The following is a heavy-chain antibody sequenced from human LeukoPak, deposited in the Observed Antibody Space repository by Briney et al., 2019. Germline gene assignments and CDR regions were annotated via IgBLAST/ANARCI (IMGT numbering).Heavy chain of an antibody. CDR3: ARAPTSSTRDAFDI. CDR2: IIPIFGTA. D-gene: IGHD2/OR15-2a*01. V-gene: IGHV1-69*05. CDR1: GGTFSSYA. Sequence: SVKVSCKASGGTFSSYAISWVRQAPGQGLEGMGGIIPIFGTANYAQKFQGRVTITTDESTSTAYMELSSLRSEDTAVYYCARAPTSSTRDAFDIWGQGTMVTVSS. J-gene: IGHJ3*02.